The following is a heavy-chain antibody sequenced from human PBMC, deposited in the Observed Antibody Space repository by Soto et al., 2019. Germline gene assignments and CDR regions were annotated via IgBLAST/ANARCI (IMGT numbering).Heavy chain of an antibody. Sequence: PSETLSLTCAVSGYSISSGYYWGWIRQPPGKGLEWIGSIYHSGSTYYNPSLKSRVTISVDTSKNQFSLKLSSVTAADTAVYYCARVDYYDFWSGYYRGSFDYWGQGTLVTVSS. CDR1: GYSISSGYY. CDR2: IYHSGST. J-gene: IGHJ4*02. CDR3: ARVDYYDFWSGYYRGSFDY. D-gene: IGHD3-3*01. V-gene: IGHV4-38-2*01.